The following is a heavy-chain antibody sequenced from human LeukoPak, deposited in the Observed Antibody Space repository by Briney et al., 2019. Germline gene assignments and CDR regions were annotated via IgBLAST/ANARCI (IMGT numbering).Heavy chain of an antibody. J-gene: IGHJ4*02. CDR2: INHSGST. CDR3: ASRKKNPTVTTFGY. Sequence: PSETLSLTCAVYGGSFSGYYWSWLRQPPGKGLEWIGEINHSGSTNYNPSLKSPVTISVDTSKNQFTRKLSSVTAADTAVYYCASRKKNPTVTTFGYWGQGTLVTVSS. D-gene: IGHD4-17*01. V-gene: IGHV4-34*01. CDR1: GGSFSGYY.